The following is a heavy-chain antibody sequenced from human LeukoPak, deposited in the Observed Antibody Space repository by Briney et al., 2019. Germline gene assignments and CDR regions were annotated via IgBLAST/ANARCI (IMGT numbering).Heavy chain of an antibody. CDR3: ARIAAAPDY. D-gene: IGHD6-13*01. J-gene: IGHJ4*02. CDR1: GGSISSYY. Sequence: SETLSLTCTVSGGSISSYYWSWTRQPPGKGLEWIGYIYYSGSTNYNPSLKSRVTISVDTSKNQFSLKLSSVTAADTAVYYCARIAAAPDYWGQGTLVTVSS. V-gene: IGHV4-59*01. CDR2: IYYSGST.